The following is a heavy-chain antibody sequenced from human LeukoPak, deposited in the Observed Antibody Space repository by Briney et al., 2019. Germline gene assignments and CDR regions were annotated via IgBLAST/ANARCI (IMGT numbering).Heavy chain of an antibody. D-gene: IGHD5-12*01. CDR2: ISGSAGFT. V-gene: IGHV3-23*01. Sequence: GGSLRLSCVASGFTLRTYAMSWVRQAPGKGLEWVSAISGSAGFTYYADAARGRFTVSRDISTNTVFLQMDSLRAGDTAVYYCAKEYSGYDFDCWGQGTLVTVSS. J-gene: IGHJ4*01. CDR1: GFTLRTYA. CDR3: AKEYSGYDFDC.